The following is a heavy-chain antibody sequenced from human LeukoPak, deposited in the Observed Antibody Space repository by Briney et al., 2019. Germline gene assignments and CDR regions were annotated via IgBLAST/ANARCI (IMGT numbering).Heavy chain of an antibody. V-gene: IGHV3-30*18. D-gene: IGHD3-16*01. CDR3: AKDLRETGMLNGYFDC. Sequence: GGSLRLSCAASGFTFSSYGMHWVRQAPGKGLEWVAVISYDGSNKYYADSVKGRFTISRDNSKNTLYLQMNSLRAEDTAVYYCAKDLRETGMLNGYFDCWGQGTLVTVSS. J-gene: IGHJ4*02. CDR1: GFTFSSYG. CDR2: ISYDGSNK.